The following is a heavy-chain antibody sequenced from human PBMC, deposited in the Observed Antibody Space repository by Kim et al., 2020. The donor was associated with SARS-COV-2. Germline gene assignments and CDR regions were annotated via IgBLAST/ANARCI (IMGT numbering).Heavy chain of an antibody. V-gene: IGHV4-59*01. Sequence: SETLSLTCTVSGGSISSYYWSWIRQPPGKGLEWIGYIYYSGSTNYNPSLKSRVTISVDTSKNQFSLKLSSVTAADTAVYYCARWKGIQLWLDHWFDPWGQGTLVTVSS. CDR1: GGSISSYY. J-gene: IGHJ5*02. CDR3: ARWKGIQLWLDHWFDP. D-gene: IGHD5-18*01. CDR2: IYYSGST.